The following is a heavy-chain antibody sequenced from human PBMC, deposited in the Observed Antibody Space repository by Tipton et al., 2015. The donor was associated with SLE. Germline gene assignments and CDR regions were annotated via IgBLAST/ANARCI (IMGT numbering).Heavy chain of an antibody. CDR2: VNHLGTL. CDR1: GGSFSGYY. J-gene: IGHJ6*02. V-gene: IGHV4-34*01. D-gene: IGHD3-3*02. CDR3: ARTAVLAAIMLDV. Sequence: TLSLTCDVNGGSFSGYYWSWIRQSPGKGLEWIGEVNHLGTLYYNASLKSRVTISIDTSKSHFSLKLTSVTAADTAVYYCARTAVLAAIMLDVWGQGTTVTVSS.